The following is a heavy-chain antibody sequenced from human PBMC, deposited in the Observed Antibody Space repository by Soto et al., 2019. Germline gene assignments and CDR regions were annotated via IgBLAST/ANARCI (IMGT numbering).Heavy chain of an antibody. CDR3: ATLQYHYYYYYYGMDV. J-gene: IGHJ6*02. V-gene: IGHV1-69*13. Sequence: GASVKVSCKASGGTFSSYAISWVRQAPGQGLEWMGGIIPIFGTANYAQKFQGRVTITADESTSTAYMELSSLRSEDTAVYYCATLQYHYYYYYYGMDVWGQGTTVTVSS. CDR1: GGTFSSYA. CDR2: IIPIFGTA. D-gene: IGHD4-4*01.